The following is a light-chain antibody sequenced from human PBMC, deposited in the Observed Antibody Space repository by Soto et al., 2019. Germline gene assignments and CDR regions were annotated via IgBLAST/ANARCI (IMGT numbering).Light chain of an antibody. CDR2: TND. Sequence: QSVVTQPPSASGTPGQRVSISCSGSSSNIGSTTVNWYQQLPGTAPKLLIYTNDQRPSGVPDRFSGSKSDTSASLAISGLQSEDEADYYCAAWDDRLNGPVFGGGTKLTVL. J-gene: IGLJ2*01. V-gene: IGLV1-44*01. CDR3: AAWDDRLNGPV. CDR1: SSNIGSTT.